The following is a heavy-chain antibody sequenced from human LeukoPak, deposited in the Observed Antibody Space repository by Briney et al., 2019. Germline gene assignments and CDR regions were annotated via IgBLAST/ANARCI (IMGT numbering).Heavy chain of an antibody. J-gene: IGHJ4*02. D-gene: IGHD3-3*01. CDR2: FSAYNGNT. Sequence: ASVKVSCKASGYTFTSYGISWVRQAPGQGLGWMGWFSAYNGNTNYAQKFQGRVTITADESTSTAYMELSSLRSEDTAVYYCAHSIRGYDFWSGYYFDYWGQGTLVTVSS. CDR1: GYTFTSYG. CDR3: AHSIRGYDFWSGYYFDY. V-gene: IGHV1-18*01.